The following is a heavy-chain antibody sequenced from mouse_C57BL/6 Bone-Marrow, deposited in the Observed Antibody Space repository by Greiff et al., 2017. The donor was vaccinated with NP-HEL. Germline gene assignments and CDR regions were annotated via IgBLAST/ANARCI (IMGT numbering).Heavy chain of an antibody. CDR2: ISGGGGNT. J-gene: IGHJ4*01. CDR3: ARQRGAMDY. V-gene: IGHV5-9*01. Sequence: EVQLVESGGGLVKPGGSLKLSCAASGFTFSSYTMSWVRQTPEKRLEWVATISGGGGNTYYPDSVKGRFTISRYNAKNTLYLQMSSLRSEDTALYYCARQRGAMDYWGQGTSVTVSS. CDR1: GFTFSSYT.